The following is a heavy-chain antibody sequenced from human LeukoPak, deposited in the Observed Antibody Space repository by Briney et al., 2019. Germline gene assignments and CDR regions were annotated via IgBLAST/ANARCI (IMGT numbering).Heavy chain of an antibody. J-gene: IGHJ4*02. CDR2: IYYSGST. V-gene: IGHV4-39*07. D-gene: IGHD6-19*01. CDR3: ARQRPSSGWPYIDY. Sequence: PSETLSLTCTVSGGSISSSSYYWGWIRQPPGKGLEWIGSIYYSGSTYYNPSLKSRVTISVDTSKNQFSLKLSSVTAADTAVYYCARQRPSSGWPYIDYWGQGTLVTVSS. CDR1: GGSISSSSYY.